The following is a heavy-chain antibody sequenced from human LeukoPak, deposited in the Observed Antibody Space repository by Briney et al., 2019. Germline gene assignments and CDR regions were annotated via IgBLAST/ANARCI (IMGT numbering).Heavy chain of an antibody. J-gene: IGHJ4*02. V-gene: IGHV1-18*01. CDR2: VSAYNGNT. CDR1: TYTFTSYG. D-gene: IGHD4-17*01. Sequence: GASGTLCCTASTYTFTSYGISWGRHAPGPGLGRKGWVSAYNGNTNYAQKLQGRVTMTTDTSTSTAYMELRSLRSDDTAVYYCARDALDGDYERVFDYWGQGTLVTVSS. CDR3: ARDALDGDYERVFDY.